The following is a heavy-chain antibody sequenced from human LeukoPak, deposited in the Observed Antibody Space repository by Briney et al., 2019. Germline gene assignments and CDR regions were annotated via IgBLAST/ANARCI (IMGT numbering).Heavy chain of an antibody. V-gene: IGHV4-31*03. CDR3: ARNSYGDYVRFDP. J-gene: IGHJ5*02. D-gene: IGHD4-17*01. CDR1: GGSISSGGYY. CDR2: IYYSGST. Sequence: PSQTPSLTCTVSGGSISSGGYYWSWIRQHPGKGLEWIGYIYYSGSTYYNPSLKSRVTISVDTSKNQLSLKLSSVTAADTAVYYCARNSYGDYVRFDPWGQGTLVTVSS.